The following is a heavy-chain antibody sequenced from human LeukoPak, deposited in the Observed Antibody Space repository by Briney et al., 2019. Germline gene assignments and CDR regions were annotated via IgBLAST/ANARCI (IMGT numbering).Heavy chain of an antibody. Sequence: GGSLRLSCAASGFTFSSYAMSWVRQAPGRGLEWVSAISGSGGSTYYADSVKGGFTIPRDNSKNRLYLHMNSLRAEGRAVYYCAKGIIVGATKGALDLGGQKTMDTVST. CDR1: GFTFSSYA. CDR3: AKGIIVGATKGALDL. CDR2: ISGSGGST. V-gene: IGHV3-23*01. D-gene: IGHD1-26*01. J-gene: IGHJ3*01.